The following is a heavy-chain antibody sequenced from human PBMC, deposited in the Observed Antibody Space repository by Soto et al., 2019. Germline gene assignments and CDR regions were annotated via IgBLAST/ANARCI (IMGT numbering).Heavy chain of an antibody. J-gene: IGHJ4*02. D-gene: IGHD3-10*01. V-gene: IGHV4-34*01. Sequence: SETLSLTCAVYGGSFSGYYWSWIRQPPGKGLEWIGEINHSGSTNYNPSLKSRVTISVDTSKNQFSLKLSSVTAADTAVYYCARVRNNSAEIYGSGKAVDYWGQGTLVTVSS. CDR2: INHSGST. CDR1: GGSFSGYY. CDR3: ARVRNNSAEIYGSGKAVDY.